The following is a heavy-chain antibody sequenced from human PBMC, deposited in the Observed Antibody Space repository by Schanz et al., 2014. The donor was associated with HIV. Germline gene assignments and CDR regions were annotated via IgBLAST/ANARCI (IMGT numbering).Heavy chain of an antibody. D-gene: IGHD3-10*01. CDR2: ISVTGDNT. V-gene: IGHV3-23*04. CDR1: GFTFSGFA. CDR3: VRGLLFQGFFDS. J-gene: IGHJ4*02. Sequence: VQLVESGGGLVQPGGLLRLSCAASGFTFSGFAMSWVRQAPGKGLEWVSSISVTGDNTYYADSVRGRFTISRDNSKNTLYLQMNSLRAEDTAVYYCVRGLLFQGFFDSWGQGALVTVSS.